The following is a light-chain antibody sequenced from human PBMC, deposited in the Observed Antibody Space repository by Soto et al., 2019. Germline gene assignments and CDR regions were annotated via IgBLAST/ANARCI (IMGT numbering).Light chain of an antibody. V-gene: IGKV3-11*01. CDR3: QQGGNWPLT. Sequence: LTQSPATLSLSPGERATVSCRASQSVSSHLAWYQQKRGQAPRLLIYDASSRATGIPVRFSGSGSGTDFTLTISSLEPEDFAVYYCQQGGNWPLTFGQGTRLEIK. CDR2: DAS. CDR1: QSVSSH. J-gene: IGKJ5*01.